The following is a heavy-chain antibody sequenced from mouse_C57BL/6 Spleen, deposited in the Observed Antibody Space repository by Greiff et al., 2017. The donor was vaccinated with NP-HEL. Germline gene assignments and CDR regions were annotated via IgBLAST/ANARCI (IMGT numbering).Heavy chain of an antibody. V-gene: IGHV1-50*01. Sequence: VQLQQPGAELVKPGASVKLSCKASGYTFTSYWMQWVKQRPGQGLEWIGEIDPSDSYTNYNQKFKGKATLTVDTSSSTAYMQLSSLTSEDSAVYYCATGYEAYWGQGTLVTVSA. J-gene: IGHJ3*01. CDR2: IDPSDSYT. CDR1: GYTFTSYW. D-gene: IGHD3-1*01. CDR3: ATGYEAY.